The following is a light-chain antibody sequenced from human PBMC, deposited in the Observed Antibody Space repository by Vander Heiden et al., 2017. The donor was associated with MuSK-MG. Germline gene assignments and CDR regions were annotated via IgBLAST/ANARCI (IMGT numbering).Light chain of an antibody. V-gene: IGKV1-39*01. CDR3: QQSDSTPRT. CDR1: QSISSY. CDR2: GAS. Sequence: DIQMTQSPSSLSASVGDRVTITCRASQSISSYLNWYQQKPGKAPKLLIYGASSLQSGVPSRFSGGGSGTDFTLTLSRLQPDDFATYYCQQSDSTPRTFGQGTKVEIK. J-gene: IGKJ1*01.